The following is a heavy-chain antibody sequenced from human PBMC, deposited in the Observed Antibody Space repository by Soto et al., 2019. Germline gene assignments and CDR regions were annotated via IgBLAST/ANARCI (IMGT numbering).Heavy chain of an antibody. J-gene: IGHJ4*02. CDR1: GYTFTAHA. CDR3: ARNILGGPTHF. V-gene: IGHV1-3*04. Sequence: QVQLVQSGAEEKKPGASVKVSCQASGYTFTAHAMHWVRQAPGQGLEWMGWINTGKGDTKYSQKFQGSITITRDTFASTTYMELSSLKSEDTALYYCARNILGGPTHFWGPGTLVTVSS. D-gene: IGHD3-16*01. CDR2: INTGKGDT.